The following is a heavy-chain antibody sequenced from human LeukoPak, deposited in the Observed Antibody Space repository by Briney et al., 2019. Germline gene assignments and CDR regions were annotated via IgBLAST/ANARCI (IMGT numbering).Heavy chain of an antibody. J-gene: IGHJ4*02. Sequence: GGSLRLSCAASGFSFSSYTMHWVRQAPGKGLEWVAVISYDGSNKNYADSVKGRFTISRDNSKSTLYLQMNSLRTEDTAVYYCAKVRWDNSGWYYLDSWGQGTLVTVSS. CDR2: ISYDGSNK. CDR1: GFSFSSYT. CDR3: AKVRWDNSGWYYLDS. V-gene: IGHV3-30*04. D-gene: IGHD6-19*01.